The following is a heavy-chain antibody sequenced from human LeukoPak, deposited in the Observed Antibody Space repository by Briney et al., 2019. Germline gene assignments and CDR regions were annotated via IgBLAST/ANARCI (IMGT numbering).Heavy chain of an antibody. CDR3: ARDRLVVPAATKNYYYYYMDV. V-gene: IGHV1-69*05. CDR1: GGTFSSYA. Sequence: SVKVSCKASGGTFSSYAISWVRQAPGQGLEWMGRIIPIFGTANYAQKFQGRVTITTDESTSTAYMELSSLRSVDTAVYYCARDRLVVPAATKNYYYYYMDVWGKGTTVTVSS. J-gene: IGHJ6*03. CDR2: IIPIFGTA. D-gene: IGHD2-2*01.